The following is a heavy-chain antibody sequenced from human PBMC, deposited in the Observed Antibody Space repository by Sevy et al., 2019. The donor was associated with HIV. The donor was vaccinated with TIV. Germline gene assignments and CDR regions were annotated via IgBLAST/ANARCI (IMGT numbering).Heavy chain of an antibody. D-gene: IGHD3-10*01. V-gene: IGHV3-21*01. CDR1: GITFSYYS. J-gene: IGHJ6*02. CDR3: ARDRDGSGSSGGYGMDV. CDR2: ISSSSSNI. Sequence: GGSLRLSCVGSGITFSYYSMNWVRQAPGKGLEWVSSISSSSSNIYYADSLKGRFTISRDNAKKSLYQQMNSLRAEDTAVYYCARDRDGSGSSGGYGMDVWGQGTTVTVSS.